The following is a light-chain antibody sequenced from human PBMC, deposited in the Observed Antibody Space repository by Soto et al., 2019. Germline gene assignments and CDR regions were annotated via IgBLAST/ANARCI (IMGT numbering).Light chain of an antibody. CDR1: QGIGNY. CDR2: TSS. Sequence: IQRTQSPSSLSASVGDRVTITCRASQGIGNYLSWYQQKPGKVPKLLIYTSSTLQSGVPSRFSGSGSGTDFTLTISSLQPEDVATYYCQKHNGAPLTFGGGTKV. J-gene: IGKJ4*01. V-gene: IGKV1-27*01. CDR3: QKHNGAPLT.